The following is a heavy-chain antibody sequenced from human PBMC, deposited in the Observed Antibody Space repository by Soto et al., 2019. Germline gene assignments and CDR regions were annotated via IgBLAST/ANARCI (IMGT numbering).Heavy chain of an antibody. Sequence: AGSLRLSCAGSGFTFSDHYIDWVRQAPGKGLEWVGRSRDKPQGYSTTYAASVKGRFTTSRDESKNSAYLQMNSLRAEDTAVYYCVRATFFSDSSGYTRCLDYWGQGTLVTVSS. J-gene: IGHJ4*02. D-gene: IGHD3-22*01. CDR1: GFTFSDHY. V-gene: IGHV3-72*01. CDR2: SRDKPQGYST. CDR3: VRATFFSDSSGYTRCLDY.